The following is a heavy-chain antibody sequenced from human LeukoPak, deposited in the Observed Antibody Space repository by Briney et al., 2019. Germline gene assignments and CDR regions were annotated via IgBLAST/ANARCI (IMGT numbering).Heavy chain of an antibody. J-gene: IGHJ4*02. CDR2: INHSGST. Sequence: PSETLSLTCAVYGGFFSGSYWSWIRQPPGKGLEWIGEINHSGSTNYNPSLKSRVTISVDTSKNQISLKLSSVTAADTAVYYCARAPRSTRDYWGQGTLVTVSS. CDR1: GGFFSGSY. CDR3: ARAPRSTRDY. V-gene: IGHV4-34*01.